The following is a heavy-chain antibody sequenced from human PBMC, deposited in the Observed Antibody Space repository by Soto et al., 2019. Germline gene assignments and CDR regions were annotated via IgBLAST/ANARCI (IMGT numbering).Heavy chain of an antibody. D-gene: IGHD1-7*01. CDR2: ISYDGSNK. J-gene: IGHJ5*02. CDR1: GFTFSSYG. CDR3: ARDKLELRVFNWFDP. Sequence: GGSLRLSCAASGFTFSSYGMHWVRQAPGKGLEWVAVISYDGSNKYYADSVKGRFTISRDNSKNTLYLQMNSLRAEDTAVYYCARDKLELRVFNWFDPWGQGTLVTVSS. V-gene: IGHV3-30*03.